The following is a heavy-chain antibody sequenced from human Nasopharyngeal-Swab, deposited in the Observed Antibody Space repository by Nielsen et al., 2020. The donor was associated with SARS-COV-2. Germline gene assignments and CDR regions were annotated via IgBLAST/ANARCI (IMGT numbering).Heavy chain of an antibody. Sequence: SETLSLTCTVSGGSISSYYWIWIRQPPGKALEWIGYIYYSGSTHYNPSLKNRVTISVDTTTNQFSLKLSSVTAADTAEYCWARVPAATVTIDYWGQGTLVTVSS. CDR2: IYYSGST. D-gene: IGHD4-17*01. CDR3: ARVPAATVTIDY. CDR1: GGSISSYY. J-gene: IGHJ4*02. V-gene: IGHV4-59*01.